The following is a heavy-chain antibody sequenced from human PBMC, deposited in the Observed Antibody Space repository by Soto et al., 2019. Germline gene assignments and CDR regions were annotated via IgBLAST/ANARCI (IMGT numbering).Heavy chain of an antibody. Sequence: PGWSLRLSCAAPGFTFTDYWTHWVRQAPGKGLVWVSAISGSGGSTYYADSVKGRFTISRDNSKNTLYLQMNSLRAEDTAVYYCAKDKRHSSDSSGYPMNWGQGTLVTVPS. CDR2: ISGSGGST. V-gene: IGHV3-23*01. CDR1: GFTFTDYW. D-gene: IGHD3-22*01. CDR3: AKDKRHSSDSSGYPMN. J-gene: IGHJ4*02.